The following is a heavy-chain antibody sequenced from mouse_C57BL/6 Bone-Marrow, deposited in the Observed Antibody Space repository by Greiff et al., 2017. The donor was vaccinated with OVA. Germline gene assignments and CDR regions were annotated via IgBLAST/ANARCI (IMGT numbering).Heavy chain of an antibody. V-gene: IGHV1-81*01. J-gene: IGHJ3*01. CDR1: GYTFTSYG. D-gene: IGHD3-3*01. CDR2: IYPRSGNT. CDR3: ARWGGRDLAY. Sequence: VQLQQSGAELARPGASVKLSCKASGYTFTSYGISWVKQRTGQGLEWIGEIYPRSGNTYYNEKFKGKATLTADKSSSTAYMELRSLTSEDSAVYFCARWGGRDLAYWGQGTLVTVSA.